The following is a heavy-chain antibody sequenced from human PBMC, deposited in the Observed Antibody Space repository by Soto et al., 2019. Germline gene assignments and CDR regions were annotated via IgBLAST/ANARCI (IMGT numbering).Heavy chain of an antibody. V-gene: IGHV1-69*12. CDR1: GGTFSSYA. CDR2: IIPIFGTA. J-gene: IGHJ2*01. CDR3: ARCNCSGGSGYILHWYFDL. Sequence: QVPLVQSGAEVKKPGASVKVSCKASGGTFSSYAISWVRQAPGQGLEWMGGIIPIFGTANYAQKFQGRVTITADESTSTAYMELSSLGPEDTALYYCARCNCSGGSGYILHWYFDLWGRGTLVTVSS. D-gene: IGHD2-15*01.